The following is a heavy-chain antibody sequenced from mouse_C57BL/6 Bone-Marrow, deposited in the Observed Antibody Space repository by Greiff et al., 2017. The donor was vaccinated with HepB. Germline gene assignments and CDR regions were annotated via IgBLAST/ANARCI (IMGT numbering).Heavy chain of an antibody. J-gene: IGHJ4*01. CDR2: INPSSGYT. CDR3: ARTYYSNYDYAMDY. D-gene: IGHD2-5*01. CDR1: GYTFTSYW. Sequence: QVQLQQSGAELAKPGASVKLSCKASGYTFTSYWMHWVKQRPGQGLEWIGYINPSSGYTKYNQKFKDQATLTADKSSSTAYMQLSSLTYEDSAVYYCARTYYSNYDYAMDYWGQGTSVTVSS. V-gene: IGHV1-7*01.